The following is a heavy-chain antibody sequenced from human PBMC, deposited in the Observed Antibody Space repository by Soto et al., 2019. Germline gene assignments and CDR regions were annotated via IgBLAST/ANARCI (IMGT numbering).Heavy chain of an antibody. CDR1: GFTFSNYA. V-gene: IGHV3-23*01. J-gene: IGHJ4*02. CDR3: AKQQMGVIRALDY. D-gene: IGHD1-26*01. Sequence: EVQILQSGGGLEQPGGSLRLSCAASGFTFSNYAMSWIRQAPGKGLEWVSTIRETGNTYYADSVRGRFATSRDHSENTLSLQMSSLRAEDTAVYYCAKQQMGVIRALDYWGQGTVVSVSS. CDR2: IRETGNT.